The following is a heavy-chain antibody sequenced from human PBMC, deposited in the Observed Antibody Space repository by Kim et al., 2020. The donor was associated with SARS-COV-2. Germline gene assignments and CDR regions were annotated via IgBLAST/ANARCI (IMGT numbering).Heavy chain of an antibody. CDR1: GFTFSSYW. Sequence: GGSLRLSCAASGFTFSSYWMHWVRQAPGKGLVWVSRINSDGSSTSYGDSVKGRFTISRDNAKNTLYLQMNSLRAEDTAVYYCARDCSGGSCYYGMDVWGQRTTVTLSS. CDR3: ARDCSGGSCYYGMDV. CDR2: INSDGSST. D-gene: IGHD2-15*01. V-gene: IGHV3-74*01. J-gene: IGHJ6*02.